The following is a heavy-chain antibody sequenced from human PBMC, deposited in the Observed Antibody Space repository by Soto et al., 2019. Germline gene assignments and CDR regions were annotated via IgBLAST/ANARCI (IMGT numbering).Heavy chain of an antibody. V-gene: IGHV3-7*01. Sequence: GSLRLSCAVSGFTFGSYWMNWVRLIPGKGLEWVAYIKPDGSATYYVDSVKGRFTISRDNAKNSLYLQMNSLRVEDTSVYYCARAFYCVPGCYYYIDFWCQGTLVTV. D-gene: IGHD2-2*01. CDR1: GFTFGSYW. CDR3: ARAFYCVPGCYYYIDF. CDR2: IKPDGSAT. J-gene: IGHJ4*02.